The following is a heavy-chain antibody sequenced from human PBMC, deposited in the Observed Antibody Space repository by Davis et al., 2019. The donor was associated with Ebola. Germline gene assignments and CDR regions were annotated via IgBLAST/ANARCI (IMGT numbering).Heavy chain of an antibody. J-gene: IGHJ6*02. Sequence: GESLKISCAASGFTFSGSAMHWVRQASGKGLEWVGRIRSKANSYATAYAASVKGRFTISRDDSKNTAYLQMNSLKTEDTAVYYCAKEPLVGDYGVDVWGQGTTVTVSS. CDR1: GFTFSGSA. D-gene: IGHD6-6*01. CDR3: AKEPLVGDYGVDV. V-gene: IGHV3-73*01. CDR2: IRSKANSYAT.